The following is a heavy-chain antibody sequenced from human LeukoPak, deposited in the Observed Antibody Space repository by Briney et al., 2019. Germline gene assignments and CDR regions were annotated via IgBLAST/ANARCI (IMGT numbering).Heavy chain of an antibody. CDR1: GGSISSSSYY. Sequence: PSETLSLTCTVSGGSISSSSYYWGWIRQPPGKGLEWIGSIYYSGSTCYNPSLKSRVTISVDTSKNQFSLKLSSVTAADTAVYYCARHYRDIVVGPFEYWGQGTLVTVSS. CDR3: ARHYRDIVVGPFEY. J-gene: IGHJ4*02. CDR2: IYYSGST. V-gene: IGHV4-39*01. D-gene: IGHD2-2*01.